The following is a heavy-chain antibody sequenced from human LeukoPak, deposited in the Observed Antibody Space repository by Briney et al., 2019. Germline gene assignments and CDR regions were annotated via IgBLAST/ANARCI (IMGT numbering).Heavy chain of an antibody. Sequence: GGSLRLSCAASGFTFSSLAMGWVRQAPGKGLEWVSVISDSGGTTYYADSVKGRFTISRDNSRNTLYLQMNSLRVEDTAEYYCAKDARRSSGWYFFDHWGQGTLVTVSS. D-gene: IGHD6-19*01. V-gene: IGHV3-23*01. CDR1: GFTFSSLA. CDR2: ISDSGGTT. CDR3: AKDARRSSGWYFFDH. J-gene: IGHJ4*02.